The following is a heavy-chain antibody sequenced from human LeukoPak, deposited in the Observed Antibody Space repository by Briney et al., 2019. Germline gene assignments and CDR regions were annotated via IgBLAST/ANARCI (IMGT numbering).Heavy chain of an antibody. CDR3: AREYCTTANCYRLDS. CDR2: ISYDGKNA. V-gene: IGHV3-30*04. CDR1: GFTFSHVA. Sequence: PGGSLRLSCAASGFTFSHVAMHWVRQSPGKGPEWVAVISYDGKNANYADSVEGRFTVSRDNSKNTLYLQLNSLRAEDTAIYYCAREYCTTANCYRLDSWGQGILVTVSS. J-gene: IGHJ4*02. D-gene: IGHD2-2*02.